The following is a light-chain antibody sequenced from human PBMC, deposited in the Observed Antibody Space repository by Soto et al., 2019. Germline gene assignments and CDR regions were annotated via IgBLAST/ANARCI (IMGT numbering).Light chain of an antibody. CDR3: QQYNTYPYT. Sequence: DIQLTQSPSSLSASVGDRVTITCRASQGINTYLAWIQQRPGKAPRSLIYASSSLQSGVPPRFRGGGAGTHFSLTITTLQPEDFATYYCQQYNTYPYTFGQGTTLEIK. J-gene: IGKJ2*01. CDR2: ASS. V-gene: IGKV1-16*01. CDR1: QGINTY.